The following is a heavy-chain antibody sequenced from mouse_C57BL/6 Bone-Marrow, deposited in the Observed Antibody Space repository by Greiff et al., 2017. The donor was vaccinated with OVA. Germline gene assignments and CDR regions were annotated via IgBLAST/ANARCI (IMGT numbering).Heavy chain of an antibody. V-gene: IGHV1-82*01. D-gene: IGHD2-10*01. Sequence: VQLQQSGPELVKPGASVKISCKASGYAFSSSWMNWVKQRPGKGLEWIGRIYPGDGDTNYNGKFKGKATLTADKSSSTAYMQLSSLTSEDSAVYFCASVGWPTRGLYYAMDYWGQGTSVTVSS. CDR1: GYAFSSSW. J-gene: IGHJ4*01. CDR2: IYPGDGDT. CDR3: ASVGWPTRGLYYAMDY.